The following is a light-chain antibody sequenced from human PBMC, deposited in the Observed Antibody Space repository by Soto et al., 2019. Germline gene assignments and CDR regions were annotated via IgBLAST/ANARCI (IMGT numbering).Light chain of an antibody. CDR1: SSDVGAYNS. J-gene: IGLJ2*01. V-gene: IGLV2-11*01. Sequence: QSALTQPRSVSGSPGQSVTISCTGTSSDVGAYNSVSWYQHHPGKAPKLILYDVTSRPSGVPDRFSASKSDNTASLTISGLQDEAEADYYCCTYAGSHTVVFGGGTQLTVL. CDR3: CTYAGSHTVV. CDR2: DVT.